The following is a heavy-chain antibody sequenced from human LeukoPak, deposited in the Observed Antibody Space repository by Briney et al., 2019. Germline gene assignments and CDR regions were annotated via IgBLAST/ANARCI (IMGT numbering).Heavy chain of an antibody. D-gene: IGHD6-19*01. Sequence: GGSLRLSCAASGFTFSSYWVSWVRQAPGKGLEWVANIKQDGSEKYYVDSVKGRFTISRDNAKNSLYLQMNSLRAEDTAVYYCARVPSGGFDYWGQGTLVTVSS. J-gene: IGHJ4*02. V-gene: IGHV3-7*01. CDR2: IKQDGSEK. CDR3: ARVPSGGFDY. CDR1: GFTFSSYW.